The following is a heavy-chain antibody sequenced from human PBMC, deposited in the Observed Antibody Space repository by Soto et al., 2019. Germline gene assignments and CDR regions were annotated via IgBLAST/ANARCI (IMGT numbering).Heavy chain of an antibody. CDR1: GFTFSSYV. V-gene: IGHV3-30*18. Sequence: GGSLRLSCAASGFTFSSYVMHWVRQAPGKGLEWVAHISYDGNNKYYADSVKGRFTISRDNFKNTLYLQMSSLRADDTAVYYCAKDVYSGSYGDFDYWGQGTLVTVSS. J-gene: IGHJ4*02. D-gene: IGHD1-26*01. CDR2: ISYDGNNK. CDR3: AKDVYSGSYGDFDY.